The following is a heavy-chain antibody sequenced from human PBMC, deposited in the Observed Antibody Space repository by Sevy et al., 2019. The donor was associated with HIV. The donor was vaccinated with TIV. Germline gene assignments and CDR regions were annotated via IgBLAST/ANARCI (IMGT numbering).Heavy chain of an antibody. J-gene: IGHJ6*02. V-gene: IGHV3-7*03. D-gene: IGHD2-2*01. CDR1: GFTFSRYW. Sequence: GGSLRLSCAASGFTFSRYWMGWVRQAPGKGLEWVANIKVDGSEKYYVDSVKGRFTISRDNAKNSLYLQMNSLRAEDTAVYYCARDCSSTRCLWGMDVWGQGTTVTVSS. CDR2: IKVDGSEK. CDR3: ARDCSSTRCLWGMDV.